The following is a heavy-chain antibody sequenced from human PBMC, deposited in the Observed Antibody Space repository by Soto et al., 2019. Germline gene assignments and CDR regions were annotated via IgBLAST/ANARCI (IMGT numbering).Heavy chain of an antibody. J-gene: IGHJ4*02. CDR1: GFTFSSYG. CDR2: ISYDGNNK. CDR3: ARPQEELWSSYYFDY. D-gene: IGHD5-18*01. V-gene: IGHV3-30*03. Sequence: GGSLRLSCAASGFTFSSYGMHWVRQAPGKGLEWVAVISYDGNNKYYADSVKGRFTISRDNSKNTLYLQMNSLRAEDTAVYYCARPQEELWSSYYFDYWGQGTLVTVSS.